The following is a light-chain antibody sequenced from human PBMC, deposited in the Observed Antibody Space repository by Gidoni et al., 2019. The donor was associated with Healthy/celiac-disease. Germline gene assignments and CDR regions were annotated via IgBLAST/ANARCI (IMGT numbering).Light chain of an antibody. Sequence: EIVLTQSPGPLALSPGERATLYCRASQSVSSSYLALYQQKPGQAPRLLIYGASRRATGIPDRFSGSGSGTDFTLTISRLEPEDFAVYYCQQYGSSLYTFGQGTKLEIK. CDR3: QQYGSSLYT. J-gene: IGKJ2*01. CDR2: GAS. CDR1: QSVSSSY. V-gene: IGKV3-20*01.